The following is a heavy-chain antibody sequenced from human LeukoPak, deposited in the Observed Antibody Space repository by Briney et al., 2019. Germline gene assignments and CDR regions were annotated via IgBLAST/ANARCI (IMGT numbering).Heavy chain of an antibody. D-gene: IGHD4-11*01. Sequence: PGGSLRLSCAASGFTFSPVWMHWVRQAPGKGLMWVSHIINDGSFTTYADSVKGRFTISRDNAKNSLYLQMNSLRAEDTAVYYCARDSPSRVTTWRYYYYGMDVWGQGTTVTVSS. CDR2: IINDGSFT. CDR1: GFTFSPVW. V-gene: IGHV3-74*01. J-gene: IGHJ6*02. CDR3: ARDSPSRVTTWRYYYYGMDV.